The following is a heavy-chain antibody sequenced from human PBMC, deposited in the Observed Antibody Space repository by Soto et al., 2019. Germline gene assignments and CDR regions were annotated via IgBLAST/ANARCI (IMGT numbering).Heavy chain of an antibody. CDR3: ARDPLDCSGGTCYSVYYFDY. D-gene: IGHD2-15*01. V-gene: IGHV1-18*01. J-gene: IGHJ4*02. CDR2: ISAYNGNT. CDR1: GYTFTSYG. Sequence: QVQLVQSGAEVKKPGASVKVSCKASGYTFTSYGMSWLRQAPGQGLEWMGWISAYNGNTNYAQKFQGRVTMTTDTSTSTAYMELRSLRSDDTAVYYCARDPLDCSGGTCYSVYYFDYWGQGTLVTVSS.